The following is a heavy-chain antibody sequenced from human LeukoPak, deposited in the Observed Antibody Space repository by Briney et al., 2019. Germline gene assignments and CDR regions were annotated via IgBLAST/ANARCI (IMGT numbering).Heavy chain of an antibody. V-gene: IGHV1-3*01. CDR2: LKAGDGYT. CDR1: GYTFIDFV. Sequence: ASVKVSCKASGYTFIDFVIHWVRQAPGQRLEWMGWLKAGDGYTKYSQKLQGRVTITRSTSATTAFMELSSLTSEDTAVYYCARTWSTVTGEYFQLWGQGTLVTVSS. D-gene: IGHD4-17*01. CDR3: ARTWSTVTGEYFQL. J-gene: IGHJ1*01.